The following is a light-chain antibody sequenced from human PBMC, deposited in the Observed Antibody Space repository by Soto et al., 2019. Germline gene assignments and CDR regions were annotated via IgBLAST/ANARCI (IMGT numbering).Light chain of an antibody. Sequence: ELVMTQSPATLSVSPGERATLSCRASQRVSNDFAWYQQKPGQAPRLLIYGAPTRATGIPARFSGSGSGTEFTLTISSLQSEDFAVYYCQQYNNWPLTFGGGTKVDIK. CDR2: GAP. CDR1: QRVSND. CDR3: QQYNNWPLT. J-gene: IGKJ4*01. V-gene: IGKV3-15*01.